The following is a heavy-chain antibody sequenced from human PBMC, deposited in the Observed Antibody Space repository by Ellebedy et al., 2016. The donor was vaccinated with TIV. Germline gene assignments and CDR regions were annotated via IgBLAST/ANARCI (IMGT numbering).Heavy chain of an antibody. CDR2: IKQDGSEK. V-gene: IGHV3-7*01. D-gene: IGHD3-3*01. J-gene: IGHJ6*02. CDR3: ARLGITIFGVVISPYGMDV. CDR1: GFTFSSYW. Sequence: GESLKISCAASGFTFSSYWMSWVRQAPGQGLEWVANIKQDGSEKYYVDSVKGRFTISRDNAKNSLYLQMNSLRAEDTAVYYCARLGITIFGVVISPYGMDVWGQGTTVTVSS.